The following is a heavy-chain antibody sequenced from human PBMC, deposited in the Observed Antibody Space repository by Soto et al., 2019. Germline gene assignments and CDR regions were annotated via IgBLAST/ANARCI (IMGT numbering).Heavy chain of an antibody. CDR1: GFTFGSYW. D-gene: IGHD6-13*01. Sequence: GGSLRLSCAASGFTFGSYWMSWVRQAPGKGLEWVANIKQDGSEKYYVDSVKGRFTISRDNAKNSLYLQMNSLRAEDTAVYYCAKDRLRGEQLPREYGMDVWGQGTTVTVPS. CDR3: AKDRLRGEQLPREYGMDV. J-gene: IGHJ6*02. V-gene: IGHV3-7*03. CDR2: IKQDGSEK.